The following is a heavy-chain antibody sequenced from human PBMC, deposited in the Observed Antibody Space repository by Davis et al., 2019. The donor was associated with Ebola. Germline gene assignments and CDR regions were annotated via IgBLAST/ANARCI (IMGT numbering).Heavy chain of an antibody. Sequence: GESLKISCAASGFPFSDYAMTWVRQAPGKGLEWVSGISESGRNTYYADSVKGRFTISRDNSKNTLYLQMNSLRAEDTAIYYFAKDHFPSGPYCSGDNCYRYYYYGMDVWGQGTTVTVSS. CDR1: GFPFSDYA. CDR2: ISESGRNT. V-gene: IGHV3-23*01. CDR3: AKDHFPSGPYCSGDNCYRYYYYGMDV. D-gene: IGHD2-15*01. J-gene: IGHJ6*02.